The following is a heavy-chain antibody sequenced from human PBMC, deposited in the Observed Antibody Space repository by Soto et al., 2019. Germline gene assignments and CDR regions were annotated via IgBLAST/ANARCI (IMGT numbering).Heavy chain of an antibody. CDR2: ISNNGAHT. V-gene: IGHV3-64*01. Sequence: GGSLRLSCAASGFTFSSYEMHWVRQAPGEGLEYVSGISNNGAHTDYAKSVKGRFTISRDNSENTLYLQMGSLRAEDMALYYCARRGYGSRWPNVYMDVWGKGTTVTVSS. CDR1: GFTFSSYE. D-gene: IGHD6-13*01. J-gene: IGHJ6*03. CDR3: ARRGYGSRWPNVYMDV.